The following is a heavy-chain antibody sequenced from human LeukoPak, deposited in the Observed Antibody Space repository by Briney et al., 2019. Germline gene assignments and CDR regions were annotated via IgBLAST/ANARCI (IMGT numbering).Heavy chain of an antibody. Sequence: GGSLRLSCAASGFTFNSYWMSWVRQAPGKGLEWVANIKQDGSEKYYVDSVKGRFTISRDNAKNSLYLQMNSLRAEDTAVYYCARDPLYCSSTSCYWGYFDYWGQGTLVTVSS. CDR3: ARDPLYCSSTSCYWGYFDY. V-gene: IGHV3-7*01. D-gene: IGHD2-2*01. J-gene: IGHJ4*02. CDR2: IKQDGSEK. CDR1: GFTFNSYW.